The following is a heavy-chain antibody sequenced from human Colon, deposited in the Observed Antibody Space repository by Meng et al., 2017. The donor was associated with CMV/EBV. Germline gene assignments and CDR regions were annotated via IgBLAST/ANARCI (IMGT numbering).Heavy chain of an antibody. CDR1: GFIFSAYN. J-gene: IGHJ4*02. CDR3: ARVGRGTSGTYYIY. Sequence: GESLKISCAASGFIFSAYNMHWVRQAPGKGLEWVSYISSGSDKRYYSDAVKGRFTITRDNSENSLHLQMSNLRVEDTAVYYCARVGRGTSGTYYIYWGQGTLVTVSS. D-gene: IGHD1-26*01. V-gene: IGHV3-48*04. CDR2: ISSGSDKR.